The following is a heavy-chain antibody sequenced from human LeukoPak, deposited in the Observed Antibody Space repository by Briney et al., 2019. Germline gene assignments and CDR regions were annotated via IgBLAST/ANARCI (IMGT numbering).Heavy chain of an antibody. D-gene: IGHD5-24*01. J-gene: IGHJ6*03. V-gene: IGHV4-59*01. CDR2: IYYSGST. Sequence: PSETLSLTCTVSGGSISSYYWSWIRQPPGKGLEWIGYIYYSGSTNYNPSLKSRVTISVDTSKNQFSLKLSSVTAADTAVYYCARRGGYPYYMDVWGKGTTVTVSS. CDR3: ARRGGYPYYMDV. CDR1: GGSISSYY.